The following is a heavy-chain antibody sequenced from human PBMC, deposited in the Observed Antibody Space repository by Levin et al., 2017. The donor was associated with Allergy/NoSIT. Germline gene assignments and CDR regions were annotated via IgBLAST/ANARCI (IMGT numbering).Heavy chain of an antibody. CDR2: IDPSDSYT. CDR3: ARRTATTYDAFDI. CDR1: GYSFTSYW. J-gene: IGHJ3*02. V-gene: IGHV5-10-1*01. D-gene: IGHD5-12*01. Sequence: GESLKISCKGSGYSFTSYWISWVRQMPGKGLEWMGRIDPSDSYTNYSPSFQGHVTISADKSISTAYLQWSSLKASDTAMDYCARRTATTYDAFDIWGQGTMVTVSS.